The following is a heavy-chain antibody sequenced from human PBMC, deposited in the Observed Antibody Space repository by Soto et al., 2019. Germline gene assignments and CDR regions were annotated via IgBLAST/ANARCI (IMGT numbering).Heavy chain of an antibody. D-gene: IGHD4-17*01. CDR1: GGSINSVDYY. CDR3: ARGPTTDKVDF. V-gene: IGHV4-30-4*01. Sequence: NPSETLSLTCTVSGGSINSVDYYWSWIRQPPGKGLEWIGHIYDSGKTYSNPSLKSQVTISVDTSKSQFSLKLTSVTAADTAVYYCARGPTTDKVDFWGQGTLVTVSS. CDR2: IYDSGKT. J-gene: IGHJ4*02.